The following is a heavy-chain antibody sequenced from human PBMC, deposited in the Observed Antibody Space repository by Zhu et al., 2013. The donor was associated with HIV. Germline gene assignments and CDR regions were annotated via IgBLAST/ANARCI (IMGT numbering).Heavy chain of an antibody. V-gene: IGHV1-2*02. CDR1: GYSFTGYY. CDR2: INPSNGGT. D-gene: IGHD4-4*01. Sequence: QVQLVQSGAELKEPGASVRVSCRASGYSFTGYYIHWIRQAPGRGLEWMGWINPSNGGTNYPQKFRGRVTVTTDTSINTAYMQLTSLIYDDTAVYYCAKNQGSTVSPFDYWGQGTLLTVSS. CDR3: AKNQGSTVSPFDY. J-gene: IGHJ4*02.